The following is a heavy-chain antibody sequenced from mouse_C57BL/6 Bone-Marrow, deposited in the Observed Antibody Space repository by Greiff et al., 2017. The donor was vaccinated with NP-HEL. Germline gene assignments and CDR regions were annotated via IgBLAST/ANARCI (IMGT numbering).Heavy chain of an antibody. CDR3: ARIDGYFYFDY. J-gene: IGHJ2*01. CDR2: IDPSDSYT. CDR1: GYTFTSYW. Sequence: QVQLKQSGAELVMPGASVKLSCKASGYTFTSYWMHWVKQRPGQGLEWIGEIDPSDSYTNYNQKFKGKSTLTVDKSSSTAYMQLSSLTSEDSAVYYCARIDGYFYFDYWGQGTTLTVSS. V-gene: IGHV1-69*01. D-gene: IGHD2-3*01.